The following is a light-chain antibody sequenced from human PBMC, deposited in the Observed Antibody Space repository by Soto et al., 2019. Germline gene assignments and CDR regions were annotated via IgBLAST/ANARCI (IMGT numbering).Light chain of an antibody. CDR3: QKYNSWPLT. Sequence: EVVMTQSPATLSVSAGDRVTLSCRASQSVGNALAWYQQKPCQAPRLVMYDMFTMDTGVPTRISGSGSGTEFTLTISSLQSEDFAVYYCQKYNSWPLTFGGGTKVEIK. V-gene: IGKV3D-15*01. CDR1: QSVGNA. J-gene: IGKJ4*01. CDR2: DMF.